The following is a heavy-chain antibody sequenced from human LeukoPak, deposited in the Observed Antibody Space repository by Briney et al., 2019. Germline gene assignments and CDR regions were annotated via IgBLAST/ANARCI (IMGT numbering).Heavy chain of an antibody. CDR3: ATIVGVTTSLDAFDI. CDR1: GFTFSSYS. CDR2: ISSSSSYI. J-gene: IGHJ3*02. V-gene: IGHV3-21*01. Sequence: SGGSLRLSCAASGFTFSSYSMNWVRQAPGKGLEWVSSISSSSSYIYYADSVKGRFTISRDNAKNSLSLQMNSLGAEDTAVYYCATIVGVTTSLDAFDIWGQGTMVTVSS. D-gene: IGHD4-17*01.